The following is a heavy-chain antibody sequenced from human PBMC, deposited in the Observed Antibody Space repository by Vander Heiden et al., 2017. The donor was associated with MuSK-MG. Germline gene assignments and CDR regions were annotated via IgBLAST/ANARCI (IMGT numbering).Heavy chain of an antibody. D-gene: IGHD5-18*01. Sequence: EVQLVESGGGLVQPGGSLRLSCAASGFNFEYYWMRWVRQAAGRGLEWVANIQQGESEKYYVDSVEGRFTISRDNAKKSLFLQMNSLRAEDTAVYYCAKSTSGYTYGYYDYWGQGTLVTVSS. CDR2: IQQGESEK. CDR3: AKSTSGYTYGYYDY. CDR1: GFNFEYYW. J-gene: IGHJ4*02. V-gene: IGHV3-7*01.